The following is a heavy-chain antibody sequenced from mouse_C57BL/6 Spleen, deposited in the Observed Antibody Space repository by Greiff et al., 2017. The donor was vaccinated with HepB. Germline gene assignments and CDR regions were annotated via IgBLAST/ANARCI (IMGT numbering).Heavy chain of an antibody. CDR3: ASNYYGSSYGYFDV. CDR1: GFSFTSYA. J-gene: IGHJ1*03. D-gene: IGHD1-1*01. V-gene: IGHV2-9-1*01. CDR2: IWTGGGT. Sequence: VQLQESGPGLVAPSQSLSITCTVSGFSFTSYAISWVRQPPGKGLEWLGVIWTGGGTNYNSALKSRLSISKDNSKSQVFLKMNSLQTDDTARYYCASNYYGSSYGYFDVWGTGTTVTVSS.